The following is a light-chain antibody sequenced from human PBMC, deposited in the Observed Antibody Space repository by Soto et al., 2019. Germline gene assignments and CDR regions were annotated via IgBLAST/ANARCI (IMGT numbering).Light chain of an antibody. CDR2: DAS. CDR3: QQRSNWTRLT. Sequence: EIVLTQSPGTLSLSPGERATLSCRASQSVSSSYLAWYQQKPGQAPRLLIYDASNRATGIPARFSGSGSGTEFTLTISSLEPEDFAVYYCQQRSNWTRLTFGGGTKVEIK. V-gene: IGKV3-11*01. J-gene: IGKJ4*01. CDR1: QSVSSSY.